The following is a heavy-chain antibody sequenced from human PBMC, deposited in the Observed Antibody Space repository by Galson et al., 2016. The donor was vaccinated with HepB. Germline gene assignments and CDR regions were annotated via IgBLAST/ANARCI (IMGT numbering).Heavy chain of an antibody. V-gene: IGHV3-72*01. CDR1: GFTLSDHY. Sequence: SLRLSCAASGFTLSDHYMDWVRQAPGKGLEWVGRTRDKTNSYTTEYAASVKGRFTISRDNSRQSVYLQMDSLKSEDTAVYYCARSPTRIVGYLEAADFDYWGQGTLVTVSS. CDR3: ARSPTRIVGYLEAADFDY. D-gene: IGHD1-26*01. CDR2: TRDKTNSYTT. J-gene: IGHJ4*02.